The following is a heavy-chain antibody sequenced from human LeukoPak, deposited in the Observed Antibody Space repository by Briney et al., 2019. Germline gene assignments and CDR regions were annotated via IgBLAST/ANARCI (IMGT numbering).Heavy chain of an antibody. J-gene: IGHJ6*03. CDR3: ARGMDTVPRSDYYYYMDV. Sequence: SGGSLRLSCAASGFTFSNSGMNWVRQAPGKGLEWVSTISGSGDSTYYADSVKGRFTSSRDNSKNTLYLQMNSLRAEDTAVYYCARGMDTVPRSDYYYYMDVWGKGTTVTVSS. D-gene: IGHD5-18*01. CDR2: ISGSGDST. V-gene: IGHV3-23*01. CDR1: GFTFSNSG.